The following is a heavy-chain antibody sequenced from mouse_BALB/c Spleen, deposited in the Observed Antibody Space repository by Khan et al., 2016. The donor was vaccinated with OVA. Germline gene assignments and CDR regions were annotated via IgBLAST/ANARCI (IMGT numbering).Heavy chain of an antibody. J-gene: IGHJ3*01. Sequence: EVELVESGGGLVKPGGSLKLSCAASGFTFSDYYMYWVRQTPEKRLEWVATISDGGSYTYYPDSVKGRFTLSRDDAKNNLYLQMSSLKSEDTAMYFCARGHYGSPFAYWGQGTLVTVSA. CDR2: ISDGGSYT. CDR3: ARGHYGSPFAY. D-gene: IGHD2-1*01. CDR1: GFTFSDYY. V-gene: IGHV5-4*02.